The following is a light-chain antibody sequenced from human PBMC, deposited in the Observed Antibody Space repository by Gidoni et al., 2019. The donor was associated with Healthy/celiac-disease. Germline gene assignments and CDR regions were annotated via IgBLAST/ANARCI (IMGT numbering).Light chain of an antibody. CDR2: EAS. V-gene: IGKV3-11*01. Sequence: EIVLTQSPATLPVSPGERVTLSCRASQSVSTSLGWYQQKRGQPPRLLIYEASNRASGIPGRFSCSLSGSVFTLTITSLEPEDFAVYSCQQRRDWPLTFGQGTRLEIK. CDR3: QQRRDWPLT. CDR1: QSVSTS. J-gene: IGKJ5*01.